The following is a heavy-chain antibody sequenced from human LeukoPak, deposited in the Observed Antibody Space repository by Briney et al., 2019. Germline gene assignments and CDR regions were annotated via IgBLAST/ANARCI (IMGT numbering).Heavy chain of an antibody. CDR1: GFTFGSCW. Sequence: GGSLRLSCAASGFTFGSCWMNWVRQTPGKGLEWVANINQDGSQKFYVDSVKGRFTISRDNANNFLYLQVSSLRAEDTAVYYCATGYTSGTRIDYWGQGTLVSVSS. CDR3: ATGYTSGTRIDY. CDR2: INQDGSQK. V-gene: IGHV3-7*01. D-gene: IGHD6-19*01. J-gene: IGHJ4*02.